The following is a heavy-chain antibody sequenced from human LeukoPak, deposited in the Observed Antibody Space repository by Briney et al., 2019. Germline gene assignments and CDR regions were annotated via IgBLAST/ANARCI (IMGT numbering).Heavy chain of an antibody. CDR2: INPNSGGT. V-gene: IGHV1-2*04. CDR1: GYTFTSYA. Sequence: GASVKVSCKASGYTFTSYAMHWVRQAPGQGLEWMGWINPNSGGTNYAQKFQGWVTMTRDTSISTAYMELSRLRSDDTAVYYCVRSAVAGTLGYFDYWGQGTLVTVSS. D-gene: IGHD6-19*01. CDR3: VRSAVAGTLGYFDY. J-gene: IGHJ4*02.